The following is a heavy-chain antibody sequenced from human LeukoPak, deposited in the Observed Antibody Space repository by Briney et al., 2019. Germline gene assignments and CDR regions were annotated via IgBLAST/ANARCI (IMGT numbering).Heavy chain of an antibody. CDR2: INPNSGGT. CDR3: AAGTAYGDYTFDY. D-gene: IGHD4-17*01. J-gene: IGHJ4*02. V-gene: IGHV1-2*06. CDR1: GYTFTGYY. Sequence: APVKVSCKASGYTFTGYYMHWVRQAPGQGLEWMGRINPNSGGTNYAQKFQGRVTMTRDTSISTAYMELSRLRSDDTAVYYCAAGTAYGDYTFDYWGQGTLVTVSS.